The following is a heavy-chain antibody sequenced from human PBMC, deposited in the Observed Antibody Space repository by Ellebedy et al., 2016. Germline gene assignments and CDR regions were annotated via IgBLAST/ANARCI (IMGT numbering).Heavy chain of an antibody. V-gene: IGHV3-23*01. CDR2: ISGSGAGT. D-gene: IGHD2-8*01. J-gene: IGHJ4*02. CDR1: GFTFSSYA. CDR3: AKMGFCPNGVCREFDY. Sequence: GGSLRLSCAASGFTFSSYAMSWVRQAPGRGLEWVSTISGSGAGTYYADSVKGRFTISRDNSKNTLFLQRNSPSAEDTAVYYCAKMGFCPNGVCREFDYWGQGTLVTVSS.